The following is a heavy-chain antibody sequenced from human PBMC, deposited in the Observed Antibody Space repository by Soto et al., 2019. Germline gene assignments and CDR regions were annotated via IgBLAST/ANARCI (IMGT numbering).Heavy chain of an antibody. D-gene: IGHD6-19*01. CDR2: TYYSGST. J-gene: IGHJ4*02. CDR3: ARSHGAVARFDY. V-gene: IGHV4-59*01. CDR1: GASISSYY. Sequence: PSETLSLTCTVSGASISSYYWSWIRQPPGKGLEWIGYTYYSGSTNYNPSLKSRVTISVDTSKNQFSLKLSSVTAADTAVYYCARSHGAVARFDYWGQGTMVTVYS.